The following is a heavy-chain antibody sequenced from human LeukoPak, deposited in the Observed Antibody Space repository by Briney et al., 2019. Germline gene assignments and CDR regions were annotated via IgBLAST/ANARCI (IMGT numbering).Heavy chain of an antibody. CDR2: INHSGST. V-gene: IGHV4-34*01. Sequence: SETLSLTCAVYGGSFSGYYWSWIRQPPGKGLEWIGEINHSGSTNYNPSLKSRVTISVDTSKNQFSLKLSSVTATDTAVYYCARSGRYFDWLRQTNWFDPWGQGTLSPSPQ. D-gene: IGHD3-9*01. CDR1: GGSFSGYY. CDR3: ARSGRYFDWLRQTNWFDP. J-gene: IGHJ5*02.